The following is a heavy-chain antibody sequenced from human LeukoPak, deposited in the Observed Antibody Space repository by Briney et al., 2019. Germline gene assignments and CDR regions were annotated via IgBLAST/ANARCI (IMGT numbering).Heavy chain of an antibody. CDR2: INPNSGGT. CDR1: GYTFTGYY. Sequence: GASVKVSCKASGYTFTGYYMHWVRQAPGQGLEWMGWINPNSGGTNYAQKFQGRVTMTRDTSISTAYMELSRLRSDDTAVYYCAVKLLWFGESSAGSLFDPWGQGTLVTVSS. J-gene: IGHJ5*02. V-gene: IGHV1-2*02. CDR3: AVKLLWFGESSAGSLFDP. D-gene: IGHD3-10*01.